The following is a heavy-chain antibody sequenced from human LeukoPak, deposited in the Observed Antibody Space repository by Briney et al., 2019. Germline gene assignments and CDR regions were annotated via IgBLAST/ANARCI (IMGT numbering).Heavy chain of an antibody. V-gene: IGHV3-23*01. CDR1: GFTFSSYS. CDR2: ISGSGGST. J-gene: IGHJ4*02. D-gene: IGHD2-15*01. Sequence: GGSLRLSCAASGFTFSSYSMSWVRQAPGKGLEGVSAISGSGGSTYYADSVKGRFTISRDNSKNTLYLQMNSLRAEDTAVYYCAKVREGGSWDYWGQGTLVPVSS. CDR3: AKVREGGSWDY.